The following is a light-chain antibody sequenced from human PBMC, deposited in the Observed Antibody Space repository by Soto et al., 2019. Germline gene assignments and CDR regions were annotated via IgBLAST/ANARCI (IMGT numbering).Light chain of an antibody. J-gene: IGKJ2*01. V-gene: IGKV1-5*03. Sequence: DIQMTQSPSTLSASVGDRVTITCRASQSISSWLAWYQQKPGKAPKVLIYKASSLESGVPSRFSVSGSGTEFTLTISSLQPDDFATYDCQHYNSYSGTFGQGTKLEIK. CDR3: QHYNSYSGT. CDR1: QSISSW. CDR2: KAS.